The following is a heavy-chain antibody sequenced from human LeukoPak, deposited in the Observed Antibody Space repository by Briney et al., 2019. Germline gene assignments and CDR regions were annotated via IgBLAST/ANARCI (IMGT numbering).Heavy chain of an antibody. CDR3: LSGPGH. CDR1: GFIHRYYW. Sequence: RGGALRLAGAAAGFIHRYYWMGWVRPAPGKGLEWVANINEDGSEKYYVDSVKGRLTISRDKAKNSLYLQMNILRAEDTAVFYCLSGPGHCGQGTLVTVSS. V-gene: IGHV3-7*01. CDR2: INEDGSEK. J-gene: IGHJ4*02.